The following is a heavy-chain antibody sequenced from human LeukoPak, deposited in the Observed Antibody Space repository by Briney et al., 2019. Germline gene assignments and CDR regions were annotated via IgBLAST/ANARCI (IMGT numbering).Heavy chain of an antibody. CDR3: ARLPIRTTVTTSSKGYWYFDL. CDR1: GGSISSYY. V-gene: IGHV4-59*08. J-gene: IGHJ2*01. CDR2: IYYSGST. D-gene: IGHD4-17*01. Sequence: PSETLSLTCTVSGGSISSYYWSWIRQPPGKGLEWIGYIYYSGSTNYNPSLKSRVTISVDTSKNQFSLKLSSVTAADTAVYYCARLPIRTTVTTSSKGYWYFDLWGRGTLVTVSS.